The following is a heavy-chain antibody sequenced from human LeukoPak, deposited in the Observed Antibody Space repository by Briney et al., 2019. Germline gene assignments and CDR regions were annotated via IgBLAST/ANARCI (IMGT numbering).Heavy chain of an antibody. Sequence: GASVKVSCKASGYTFGGYYMHWVRQAPGQGLEWMGWINPNSGGTNYAQKFQGRVTMTRDTSISTAYMELSRLRSDDTAVYYCASGRITMIVVESYYFDYWGQGTLVTVSS. CDR2: INPNSGGT. CDR3: ASGRITMIVVESYYFDY. V-gene: IGHV1-2*02. J-gene: IGHJ4*02. D-gene: IGHD3-22*01. CDR1: GYTFGGYY.